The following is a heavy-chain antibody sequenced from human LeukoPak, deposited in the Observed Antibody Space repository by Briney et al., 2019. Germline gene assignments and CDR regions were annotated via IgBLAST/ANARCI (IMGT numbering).Heavy chain of an antibody. V-gene: IGHV1-69*05. CDR3: ARTKRAYTYFDY. Sequence: GASVKVSCKASGGTFSSYAISWVRQAPGQGLEWMGGIIPIFGTANYAQKFQGRVTITTDESTSTAYMELSSLRSEDTAVYYCARTKRAYTYFDYWGQGTLVTVSS. CDR1: GGTFSSYA. D-gene: IGHD3-16*01. CDR2: IIPIFGTA. J-gene: IGHJ4*02.